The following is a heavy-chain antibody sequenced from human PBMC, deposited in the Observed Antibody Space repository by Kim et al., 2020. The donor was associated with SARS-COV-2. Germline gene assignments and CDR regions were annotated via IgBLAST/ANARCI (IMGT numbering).Heavy chain of an antibody. D-gene: IGHD2-2*01. J-gene: IGHJ6*02. CDR2: ISAYNGNT. CDR3: ARGVLVVPAANYYYYGMDV. CDR1: GYTFTSYG. V-gene: IGHV1-18*04. Sequence: ASVKVSCKASGYTFTSYGISWVRQAPGQGLEWMGWISAYNGNTNYAQKLQGIVTMTTDTSTSTAYMELRSLRSDDTAVYYCARGVLVVPAANYYYYGMDVWGQGTTVTVSS.